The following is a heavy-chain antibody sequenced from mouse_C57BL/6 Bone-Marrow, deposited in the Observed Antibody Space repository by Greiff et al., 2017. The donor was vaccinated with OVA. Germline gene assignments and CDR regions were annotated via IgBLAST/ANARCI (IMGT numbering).Heavy chain of an antibody. V-gene: IGHV5-9-1*02. J-gene: IGHJ1*03. Sequence: EVQVVESGGGLVKPGGSLKLSCAASGFTFSSYAMSWVRQTPEKRLEWVAYISSGGDYIYYADTVKGRFTISRDNARNTLYLQMSSLKSEDTAMYYCTRDGGSYGYFDVWGTGTTVTVSS. CDR2: ISSGGDYI. D-gene: IGHD2-3*01. CDR3: TRDGGSYGYFDV. CDR1: GFTFSSYA.